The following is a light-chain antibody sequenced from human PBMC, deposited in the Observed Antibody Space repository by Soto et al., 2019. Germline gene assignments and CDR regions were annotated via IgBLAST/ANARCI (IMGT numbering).Light chain of an antibody. J-gene: IGKJ1*01. V-gene: IGKV3-20*01. CDR3: QQYGSSGT. CDR1: QSVRSSY. CDR2: GAS. Sequence: EIVMTQSPATMSESPWERATPSCRASQSVRSSYFGWYQQKAGQAPRLLIYGASRRATGIPDRFTGSGSGTDFPLTISRLEHEDFAVYYCQQYGSSGTFGQGTKVDTK.